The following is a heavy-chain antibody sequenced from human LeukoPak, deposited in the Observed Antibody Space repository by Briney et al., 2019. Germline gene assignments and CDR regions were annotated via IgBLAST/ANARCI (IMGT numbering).Heavy chain of an antibody. J-gene: IGHJ4*02. D-gene: IGHD1-26*01. CDR2: MNPNSGNT. CDR1: GYTFTSYD. V-gene: IGHV1-8*01. CDR3: ARALSWELLYNLGY. Sequence: ASVKVSCKASGYTFTSYDINWVRQATGQGLEWMGWMNPNSGNTGYAQKFQGRVTMTRDTSISTAYMELSRLRSDDTAVYYCARALSWELLYNLGYWGQGTLVTVSS.